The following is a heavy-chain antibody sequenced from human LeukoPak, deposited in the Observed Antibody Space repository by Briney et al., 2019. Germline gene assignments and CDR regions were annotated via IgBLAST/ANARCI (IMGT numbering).Heavy chain of an antibody. V-gene: IGHV3-30*02. J-gene: IGHJ4*02. CDR1: GFTLSGYG. CDR2: IRYDGSDK. Sequence: GGSLRLSCAASGFTLSGYGMHWVRQAPGKGLEWVSFIRYDGSDKYYADSVKGRFTISRDNSKNTLYLQMNSLRVEDTAVYYCAAINNAQLPLRVYWGQGTLVTVSS. CDR3: AAINNAQLPLRVY. D-gene: IGHD5-24*01.